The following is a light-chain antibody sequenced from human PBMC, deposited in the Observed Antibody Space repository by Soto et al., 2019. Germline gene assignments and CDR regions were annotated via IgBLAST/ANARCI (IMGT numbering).Light chain of an antibody. CDR3: QQSYSTLYP. CDR1: QSISIY. Sequence: DIQMTQSPSSLPASVGDRVTITCRSSQSISIYLNWYQQKPGKAPKLLLYAASSLQSVVPSRFSGSGSGTDFTLTISSLQPEDFATYYCQQSYSTLYPFGQGNKLEIK. CDR2: AAS. J-gene: IGKJ2*01. V-gene: IGKV1-39*01.